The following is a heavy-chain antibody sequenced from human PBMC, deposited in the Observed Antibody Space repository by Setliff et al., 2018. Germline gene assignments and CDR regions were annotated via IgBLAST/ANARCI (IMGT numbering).Heavy chain of an antibody. CDR3: ARGGRDNGDYVYIQH. J-gene: IGHJ1*01. Sequence: SETLSLTCTVSGDSMSDSYWIWIRQAPGKGLENIAFIHASGSAHHNPSLRSRVTISVDESKNQFSLKLTSVTAADTAIYYCARGGRDNGDYVYIQHWGQGTLVTVSS. V-gene: IGHV4-4*08. D-gene: IGHD4-17*01. CDR2: IHASGSA. CDR1: GDSMSDSY.